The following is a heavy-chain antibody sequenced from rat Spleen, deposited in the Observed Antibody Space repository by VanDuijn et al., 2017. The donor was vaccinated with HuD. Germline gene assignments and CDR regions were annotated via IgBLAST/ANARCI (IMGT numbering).Heavy chain of an antibody. Sequence: EVHLVESGGGLVQPGRSLKLSCAASGFTFSNYGMHWIRQAPGRGLEWVASITHASGRTYYSAFVKGRFTISRDTAQNTLYLQMNSLRSEDTATYYCATDTFYDGTYYPGGFDYWGQGVMVTVSS. D-gene: IGHD1-12*02. CDR3: ATDTFYDGTYYPGGFDY. J-gene: IGHJ2*01. CDR2: ITHASGRT. CDR1: GFTFSNYG. V-gene: IGHV5-19*01.